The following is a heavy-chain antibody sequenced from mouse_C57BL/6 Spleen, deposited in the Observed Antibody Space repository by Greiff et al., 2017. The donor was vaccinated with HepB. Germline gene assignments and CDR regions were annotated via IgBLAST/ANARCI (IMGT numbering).Heavy chain of an antibody. CDR1: GFNIKDDY. Sequence: EVQLQQSGAELVRPGASVKLSCTASGFNIKDDYMHWVKQRPEQGLEWIGWIDPENGDTEYATKFQGKATITADTSSNTAYLHLSSLTSEDTAVYYCTTDYSNPPWFAYWGQGTLVTVSA. D-gene: IGHD2-5*01. V-gene: IGHV14-4*01. CDR2: IDPENGDT. CDR3: TTDYSNPPWFAY. J-gene: IGHJ3*01.